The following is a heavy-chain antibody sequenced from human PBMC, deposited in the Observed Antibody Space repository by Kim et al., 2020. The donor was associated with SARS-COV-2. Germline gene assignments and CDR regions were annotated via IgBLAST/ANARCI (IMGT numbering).Heavy chain of an antibody. D-gene: IGHD3-3*01. CDR2: LYDSGST. CDR3: ARSQGRSFYDFWRGYYKAEGTFDY. Sequence: SETLSLTCTVSGGSISSGDYYWSWIRQPPGKGLEWIGYLYDSGSTYYNPSLKSRVTISVDTSKNQFSLKLSSVTAADTAVYYCARSQGRSFYDFWRGYYKAEGTFDYWGQGTLATVSS. J-gene: IGHJ4*02. CDR1: GGSISSGDYY. V-gene: IGHV4-30-4*01.